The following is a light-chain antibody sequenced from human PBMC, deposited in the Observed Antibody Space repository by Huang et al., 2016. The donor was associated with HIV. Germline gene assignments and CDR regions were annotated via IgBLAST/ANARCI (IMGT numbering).Light chain of an antibody. J-gene: IGKJ1*01. V-gene: IGKV3-20*01. CDR1: ESVISDH. CDR3: QQYGISPWT. Sequence: EVVLTQSPGTLSLSPGERGTLSCRASESVISDHLAWYQQKPGQAPSLRIYGASARATGIPDRFVGSGSGTGFTLTISRLEAEDSATYYCQQYGISPWTFGHGTKVEIK. CDR2: GAS.